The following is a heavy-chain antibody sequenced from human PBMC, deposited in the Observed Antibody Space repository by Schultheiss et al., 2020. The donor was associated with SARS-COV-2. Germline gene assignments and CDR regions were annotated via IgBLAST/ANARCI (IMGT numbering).Heavy chain of an antibody. J-gene: IGHJ2*01. CDR2: ISYSGST. V-gene: IGHV4-59*08. CDR3: ARPSQPFAEGLYFDL. CDR1: GGSISSYY. Sequence: SQTLSLTCPVSGGSISSYYWSWIRQPPGKGLEWIGYISYSGSTNYNPSLKSRVTISVDTSKNQFSLKLSSVTAADTAVYYCARPSQPFAEGLYFDLWGRGTLVTVSS. D-gene: IGHD2-2*01.